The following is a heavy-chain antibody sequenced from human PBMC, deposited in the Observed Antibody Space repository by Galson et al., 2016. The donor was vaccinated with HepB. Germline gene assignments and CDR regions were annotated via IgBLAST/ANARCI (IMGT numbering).Heavy chain of an antibody. Sequence: SVKVSCKVSGFTLTELSMHWVRQAPGKGLEWMGGFDPGDGETIYAQKFQGRVTMTEDTSTDTAYMELSSLRSADTAVYYCAAHPEDFDYWGQGILVTVSS. CDR2: FDPGDGET. J-gene: IGHJ4*02. CDR3: AAHPEDFDY. V-gene: IGHV1-24*01. CDR1: GFTLTELS.